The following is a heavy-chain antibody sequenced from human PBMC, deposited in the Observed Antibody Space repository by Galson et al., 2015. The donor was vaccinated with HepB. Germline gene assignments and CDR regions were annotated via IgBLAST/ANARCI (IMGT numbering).Heavy chain of an antibody. J-gene: IGHJ2*01. CDR2: IRSKAYGGTT. D-gene: IGHD3-22*01. CDR1: GFTFGFTFGDYV. Sequence: SLRLSCAVSGFTFGFTFGDYVMSWVRQAPGKGLEWVGFIRSKAYGGTTEYAASVKDRFTISRDDSKSIAYLQMNSLKTEDTAVYYCSRLTGYYDITGPGGWYFDLWGRGTLVTVSS. CDR3: SRLTGYYDITGPGGWYFDL. V-gene: IGHV3-49*04.